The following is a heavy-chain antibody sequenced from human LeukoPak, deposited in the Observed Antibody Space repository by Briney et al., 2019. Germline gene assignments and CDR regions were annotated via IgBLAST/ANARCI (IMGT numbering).Heavy chain of an antibody. CDR3: ARRGSD. D-gene: IGHD3-10*01. V-gene: IGHV4-34*01. CDR2: IYYSGST. Sequence: SETLSLTCAVYGGSFSGYYWSWIRQPPGKGLEWIGSIYYSGSTYYNPSLKSRVTISVDTSKNQFSLKLSSVTAADTAVYYCARRGSDWGQGTLVTVSS. CDR1: GGSFSGYY. J-gene: IGHJ4*02.